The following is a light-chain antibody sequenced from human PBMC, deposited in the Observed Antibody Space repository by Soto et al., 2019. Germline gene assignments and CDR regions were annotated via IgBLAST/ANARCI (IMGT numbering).Light chain of an antibody. CDR3: QHSYSTLWT. CDR1: QSISSY. V-gene: IGKV1-39*01. J-gene: IGKJ1*01. Sequence: DIQMTQSPSSLSASVGDRVTITCRASQSISSYLNWYQQKPGKAPKLLIYAASSLQSGLPSRFSGSGSGTDFTLTISSLQPEDFATYYCQHSYSTLWTFGQGTKVEVK. CDR2: AAS.